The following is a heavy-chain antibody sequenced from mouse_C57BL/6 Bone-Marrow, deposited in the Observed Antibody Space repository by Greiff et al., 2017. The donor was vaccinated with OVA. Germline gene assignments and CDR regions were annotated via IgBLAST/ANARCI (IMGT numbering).Heavy chain of an antibody. V-gene: IGHV5-4*01. CDR3: ARETRTAQARWFAY. CDR2: ISDGGSYT. D-gene: IGHD3-2*02. Sequence: EVQLVESGGGLVKPGGSLKLSCAASGFTFSSYAMSWVRQTPEKRLEWVATISDGGSYTYYPDNVKGRFTISRDNAKNNLYLQMSHLKSEDTAMYYCARETRTAQARWFAYWGQGTLVTVSA. J-gene: IGHJ3*01. CDR1: GFTFSSYA.